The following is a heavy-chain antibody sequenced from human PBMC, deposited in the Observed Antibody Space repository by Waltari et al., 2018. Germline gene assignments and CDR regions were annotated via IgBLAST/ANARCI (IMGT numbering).Heavy chain of an antibody. CDR3: ARAHRAWGYYFDY. D-gene: IGHD1-26*01. CDR2: IYSGGST. J-gene: IGHJ4*02. CDR1: GFTVSSNY. Sequence: EVQLVESGGGLIQPGGSLRLSCAASGFTVSSNYLSWVRQAPGKGLEWVSVIYSGGSTYYADSVKGRFTISRDNSKNTLYLQMNSLRAEDTAVYYCARAHRAWGYYFDYWGQGTLVNVSS. V-gene: IGHV3-53*01.